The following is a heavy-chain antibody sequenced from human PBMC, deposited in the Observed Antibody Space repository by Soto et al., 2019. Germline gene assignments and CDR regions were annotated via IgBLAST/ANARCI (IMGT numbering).Heavy chain of an antibody. Sequence: AASVKVSCKASGYTFTSYDINWVRQATGQGLEWMGWMNPNSGNTGYAQKFQGRVTMTRNTSISTAYMELSSLRSEDTAVYYCARGKVGGFLECLLYTVFDYGGQGTLVTVSS. CDR2: MNPNSGNT. CDR1: GYTFTSYD. V-gene: IGHV1-8*01. J-gene: IGHJ4*02. D-gene: IGHD3-3*01. CDR3: ARGKVGGFLECLLYTVFDY.